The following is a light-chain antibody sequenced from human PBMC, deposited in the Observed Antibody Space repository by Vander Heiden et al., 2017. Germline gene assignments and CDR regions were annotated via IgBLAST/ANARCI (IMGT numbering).Light chain of an antibody. CDR2: WAS. Sequence: DIAMTQSPDSLAVSLGARATINCKSSQSVLYSSNNKNYLAWYQQKPGQPPKLLIYWASTRESGVPDRFSGSGSGTDFTLTSSSLQAEDVAVYYCQQYYSTPRTFGQGTKVEIK. J-gene: IGKJ1*01. CDR3: QQYYSTPRT. CDR1: QSVLYSSNNKNY. V-gene: IGKV4-1*01.